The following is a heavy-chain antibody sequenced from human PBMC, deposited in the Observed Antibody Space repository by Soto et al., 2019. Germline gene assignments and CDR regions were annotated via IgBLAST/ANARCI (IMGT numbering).Heavy chain of an antibody. CDR1: GGSISSSSSY. CDR3: ARQGAGAAAGTGY. J-gene: IGHJ4*02. V-gene: IGHV4-39*01. CDR2: IYYSGST. Sequence: SETLSLTCTASGGSISSSSSYWGWIRQPPGKGLEWIGSIYYSGSTYYNPSLKSRVTISVDTSKNQFSLKLSSVTAADTAVYYCARQGAGAAAGTGYWGQGTLVTVSS. D-gene: IGHD6-13*01.